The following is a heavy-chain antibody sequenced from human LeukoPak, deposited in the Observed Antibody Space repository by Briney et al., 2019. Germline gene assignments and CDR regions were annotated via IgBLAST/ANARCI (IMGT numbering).Heavy chain of an antibody. V-gene: IGHV4-38-2*01. D-gene: IGHD1-26*01. Sequence: SETLSLTCAVSGYSISSGYYWGWIRQPPGKGLEWIGRIYTSGSTNYNPSLKSRVTISLDTSKNQFSLNLSSVTAADTAVYYCAVGPPFEYWGQGTLVTVSS. CDR2: IYTSGST. CDR3: AVGPPFEY. CDR1: GYSISSGYY. J-gene: IGHJ4*02.